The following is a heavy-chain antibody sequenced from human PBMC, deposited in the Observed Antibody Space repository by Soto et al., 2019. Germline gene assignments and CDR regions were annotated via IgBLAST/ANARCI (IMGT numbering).Heavy chain of an antibody. CDR3: ARQASTYYYDSSGYYRAYYFDY. V-gene: IGHV4-31*03. Sequence: SETLSLTCTVSGGSISSGGYYWSWIRQHPGKGLEWIGYIYYSGSTYYNPSLKSRVTISVDTSKNQFSLKLSSVTAADTAVYYCARQASTYYYDSSGYYRAYYFDYWGQGTLVTVSP. CDR1: GGSISSGGYY. CDR2: IYYSGST. D-gene: IGHD3-22*01. J-gene: IGHJ4*02.